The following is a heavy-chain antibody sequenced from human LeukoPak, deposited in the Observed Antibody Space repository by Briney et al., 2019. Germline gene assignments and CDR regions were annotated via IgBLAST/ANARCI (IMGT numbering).Heavy chain of an antibody. Sequence: SQTLSLTCTVSGDSISSSTYYWGWIRQPPGKGLEWIGSMCYSGSTYYNPSLKSRVTISVDTSKNQFSLKLSSVTAADTAVYYCARVVYGSGSYGGDYWGQGTLVTVSS. V-gene: IGHV4-39*07. D-gene: IGHD3-10*01. CDR3: ARVVYGSGSYGGDY. J-gene: IGHJ4*02. CDR1: GDSISSSTYY. CDR2: MCYSGST.